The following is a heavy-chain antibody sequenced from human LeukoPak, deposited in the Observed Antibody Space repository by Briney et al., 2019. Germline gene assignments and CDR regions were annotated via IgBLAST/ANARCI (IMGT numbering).Heavy chain of an antibody. CDR1: GGSISSSSYY. CDR3: ASRIAAADYYFDY. Sequence: PSETLSLTCTVSGGSISSSSYYWGWIRQPPGKGLEWIGSIYYSGSTHYNPSLKSRVTISVDTSKNQFSLKLSSVTAADTAVYYCASRIAAADYYFDYWGQGPLVTVSS. D-gene: IGHD6-13*01. V-gene: IGHV4-39*01. CDR2: IYYSGST. J-gene: IGHJ4*02.